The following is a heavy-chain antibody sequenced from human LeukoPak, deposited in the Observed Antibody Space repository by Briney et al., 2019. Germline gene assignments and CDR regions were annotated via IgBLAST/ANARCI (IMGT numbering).Heavy chain of an antibody. J-gene: IGHJ4*02. V-gene: IGHV3-33*01. D-gene: IGHD3-16*01. CDR2: IWYDGSNK. CDR3: ARVEEGPNFVCFDF. Sequence: GGSLRLSCAASGFTFSSYGMHWVRQAPGKGLEWVAVIWYDGSNKYYADSVKGRFTISRDNSKNTLYLQMKSFRAENTAVYYYARVEEGPNFVCFDFGGQGTLVPVSS. CDR1: GFTFSSYG.